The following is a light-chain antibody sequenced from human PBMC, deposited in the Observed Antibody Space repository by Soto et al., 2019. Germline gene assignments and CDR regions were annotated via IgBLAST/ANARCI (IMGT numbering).Light chain of an antibody. V-gene: IGLV2-14*01. CDR3: SSYTTRSTYVV. CDR2: GVT. Sequence: QSALTQPVSVSGSPGQSITISCTGTDSDVGGYNYVSWYQQHPGKAPKLIIYGVTNRPSGVSNRFSGSKSGNTASLTISGLQAEDEADYYCSSYTTRSTYVVLGGGTKVTVL. CDR1: DSDVGGYNY. J-gene: IGLJ2*01.